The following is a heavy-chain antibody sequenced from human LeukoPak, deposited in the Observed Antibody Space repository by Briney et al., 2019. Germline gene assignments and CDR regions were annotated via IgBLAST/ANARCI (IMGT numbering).Heavy chain of an antibody. CDR3: ARVGYSYGFDY. CDR2: INAGNGNT. J-gene: IGHJ4*02. Sequence: ASVKVSCKASGYTFTSYAMHWVRQAPGQRLEWMGWINAGNGNTKYSQKFQGRVTITADKSTSTAYMELSSLRSEDTAVYYCARVGYSYGFDYWGQGTLVTVSS. V-gene: IGHV1-3*01. D-gene: IGHD5-18*01. CDR1: GYTFTSYA.